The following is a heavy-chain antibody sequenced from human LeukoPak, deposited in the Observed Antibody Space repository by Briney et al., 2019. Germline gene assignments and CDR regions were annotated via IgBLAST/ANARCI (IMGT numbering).Heavy chain of an antibody. Sequence: VASVKVSCKASGYTFTGYYMHWVRQAPGQGLEWMGWINPNSGGTNYAQKFQGRVTMTRDTSISTAYMELSRLRSDDTAVYYCASNSNSLYYYYYYMDVWGKGTTVTVSS. CDR3: ASNSNSLYYYYYYMDV. CDR2: INPNSGGT. J-gene: IGHJ6*03. D-gene: IGHD4-23*01. CDR1: GYTFTGYY. V-gene: IGHV1-2*02.